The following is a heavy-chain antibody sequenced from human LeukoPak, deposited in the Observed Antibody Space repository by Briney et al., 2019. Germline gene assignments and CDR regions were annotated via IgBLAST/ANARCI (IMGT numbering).Heavy chain of an antibody. CDR3: ARGRNGYYYGSGSYYP. CDR2: INHSGST. D-gene: IGHD3-10*01. Sequence: PSETLSLTYAVYGGSFSGYYWSWIRQPPGKGLEWIGEINHSGSTNYNPSLKSRVTISVDTSKNQFSLKLSSVTAADTAVYYCARGRNGYYYGSGSYYPWGQGTLVTVSS. J-gene: IGHJ5*02. V-gene: IGHV4-34*01. CDR1: GGSFSGYY.